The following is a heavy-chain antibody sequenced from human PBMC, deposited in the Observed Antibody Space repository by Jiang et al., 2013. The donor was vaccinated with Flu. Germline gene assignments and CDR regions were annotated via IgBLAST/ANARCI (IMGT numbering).Heavy chain of an antibody. CDR2: TNWNDEE. D-gene: IGHD3-3*01. J-gene: IGHJ5*01. V-gene: IGHV2-5*01. CDR1: GFSLRTSGVG. CDR3: AHSYEEWPSRPLDF. Sequence: KPTQTLTLTCTFSGFSLRTSGVGVGWIRQAPGKALEWLGVTNWNDEERYSPSLKSRLTITKDTSKNQVVLTLTNMDPVDTATYYCAHSYEEWPSRPLDFWGPGIPVTVSS.